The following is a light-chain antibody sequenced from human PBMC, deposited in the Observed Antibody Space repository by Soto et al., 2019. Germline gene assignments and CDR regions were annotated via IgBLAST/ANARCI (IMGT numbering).Light chain of an antibody. V-gene: IGKV1-5*03. Sequence: DIQMTQSPSTLSASVGDRVIITCRASQSISSWLAWYQQKTGKAPDLLIYRASTLKTGIPSRFSGSGSGTELTLTISNLQPDDFANYYYQQYDRASWTFGPGNKVEIK. CDR2: RAS. CDR1: QSISSW. J-gene: IGKJ1*01. CDR3: QQYDRASWT.